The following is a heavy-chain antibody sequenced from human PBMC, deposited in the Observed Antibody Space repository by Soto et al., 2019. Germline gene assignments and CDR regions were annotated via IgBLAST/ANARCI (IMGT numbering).Heavy chain of an antibody. V-gene: IGHV4-59*13. Sequence: SQTLPLTCPVSGASISSSYLRLIRRPPGKGLECIGYIYHSGSTKYNPSLKSRVTISVDTSKNQFYVKLSSVTAADTAVYYCARVWGLDYIDSWGQGTRVT. CDR2: IYHSGST. CDR3: ARVWGLDYIDS. CDR1: GASISSSY. D-gene: IGHD7-27*01. J-gene: IGHJ4*02.